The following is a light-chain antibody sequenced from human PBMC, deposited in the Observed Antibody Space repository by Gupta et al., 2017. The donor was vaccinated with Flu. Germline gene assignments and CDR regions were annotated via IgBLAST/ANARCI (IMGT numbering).Light chain of an antibody. CDR3: LQDYGERT. Sequence: AYQLTQSPSLLSASVGDRVTITCRASHDIQNNLGWYQQRPGKAPRVLIYAASTLQGGVPSRFSGSGSGTDFTLTISSLQPEDFATYYCLQDYGERTFGQGTEV. CDR1: HDIQNN. V-gene: IGKV1-6*02. J-gene: IGKJ1*01. CDR2: AAS.